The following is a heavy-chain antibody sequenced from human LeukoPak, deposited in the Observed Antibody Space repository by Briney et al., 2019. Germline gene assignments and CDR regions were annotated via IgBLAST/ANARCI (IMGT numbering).Heavy chain of an antibody. CDR1: GGSLSNYY. J-gene: IGHJ4*02. Sequence: PSETLSLTCTVSGGSLSNYYWSWIRQPPGKGLEWIGYIYYSGSTSYYPSLESRVTISVDTSKTQFSLKLSSVTAADTAVYYCARHLRNSFFDYWGQGTLVT. V-gene: IGHV4-59*08. CDR3: ARHLRNSFFDY. CDR2: IYYSGST. D-gene: IGHD2/OR15-2a*01.